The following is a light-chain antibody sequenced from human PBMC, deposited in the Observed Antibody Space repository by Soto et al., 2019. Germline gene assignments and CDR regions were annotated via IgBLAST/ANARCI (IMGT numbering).Light chain of an antibody. J-gene: IGKJ4*01. V-gene: IGKV3D-20*01. Sequence: EIVLTQSPASLSLSPGDRATLSCGASQIVASTNLAWYQYKPGLSPRLLIYDASKRAADIPDRFSGSWSGTVFTLTISRVESEDSAVYYCQQFGTSPRTFGRGTKIE. CDR3: QQFGTSPRT. CDR2: DAS. CDR1: QIVASTN.